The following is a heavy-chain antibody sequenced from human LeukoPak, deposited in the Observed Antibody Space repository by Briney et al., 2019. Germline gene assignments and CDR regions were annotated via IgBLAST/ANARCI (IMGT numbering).Heavy chain of an antibody. CDR1: GYTFTGYY. V-gene: IGHV1-2*02. CDR3: ARSSDYYDSSGYYYYYYGMDV. D-gene: IGHD3-22*01. CDR2: INPNSGGT. Sequence: ASVKVSCKASGYTFTGYYMHWVRQAPGQGLEWMGWINPNSGGTNYGQKFQGRVTMTRDTSISTAYMELSRLRSDDTAVYYCARSSDYYDSSGYYYYYYGMDVWGQGTTVTVSS. J-gene: IGHJ6*02.